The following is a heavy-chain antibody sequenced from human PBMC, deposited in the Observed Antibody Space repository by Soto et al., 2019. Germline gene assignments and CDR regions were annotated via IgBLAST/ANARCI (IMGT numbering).Heavy chain of an antibody. CDR3: ALVEAGYLFDY. CDR2: IYSGGST. D-gene: IGHD2-15*01. V-gene: IGHV3-66*01. J-gene: IGHJ4*02. CDR1: GFTVSSNY. Sequence: GGFLRLSCAASGFTVSSNYMSWVRQAPGKGLEWVSVIYSGGSTYYADSVKGRFTISRDNSKTTLYLQMNSLRAEDTAVYYCALVEAGYLFDYWGQGTLVTVS.